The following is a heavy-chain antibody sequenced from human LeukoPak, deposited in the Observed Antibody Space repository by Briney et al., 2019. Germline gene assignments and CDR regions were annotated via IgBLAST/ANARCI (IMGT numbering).Heavy chain of an antibody. D-gene: IGHD2-2*01. CDR1: GYTFTSYY. Sequence: ASVKVSCKASGYTFTSYYMHWVRQAPGQGLEWMGIINPSGGSTSYAQKFQGRVTMTRDTSTSTVYMELSSLRSEDTAVYYCARDLSDFRGVVPALGWFDPWGQGTLVTVSS. CDR3: ARDLSDFRGVVPALGWFDP. CDR2: INPSGGST. V-gene: IGHV1-46*01. J-gene: IGHJ5*02.